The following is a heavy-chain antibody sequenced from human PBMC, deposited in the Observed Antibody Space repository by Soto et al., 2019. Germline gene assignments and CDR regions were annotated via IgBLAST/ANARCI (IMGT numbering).Heavy chain of an antibody. Sequence: PGGSLRLSCAASGFTFSNAWMSWVRQAPGKGQEWVGRIKSKTDGGTTDYAAPVKGRFTISRDDSKNTLYLQMNSLKTEDTAVYYCTSKTSPYYYDSSGYYYRDYWGQGTLVTGSS. CDR3: TSKTSPYYYDSSGYYYRDY. V-gene: IGHV3-15*01. CDR1: GFTFSNAW. D-gene: IGHD3-22*01. J-gene: IGHJ4*02. CDR2: IKSKTDGGTT.